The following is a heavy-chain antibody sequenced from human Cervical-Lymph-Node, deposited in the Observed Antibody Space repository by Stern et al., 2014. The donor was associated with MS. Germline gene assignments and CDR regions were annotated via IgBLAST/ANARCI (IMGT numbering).Heavy chain of an antibody. CDR3: ARDRGVGGLFDY. V-gene: IGHV4-61*02. J-gene: IGHJ4*02. D-gene: IGHD3-10*01. CDR1: GDSIYSGTHY. Sequence: VQLVESSPGLVKPTQTLSLTCTVSGDSIYSGTHYCSWIRQSAGKGLEWIGRINVSGSTNSNPSLKSRLTMSIDTSKNQFSLRLSSVTAADTAVYYCARDRGVGGLFDYWGQGTLGIVSS. CDR2: INVSGST.